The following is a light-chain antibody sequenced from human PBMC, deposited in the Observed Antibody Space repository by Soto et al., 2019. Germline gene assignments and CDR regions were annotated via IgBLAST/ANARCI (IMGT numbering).Light chain of an antibody. V-gene: IGKV1-8*01. CDR1: QGISSY. CDR3: QQYYSYPYT. J-gene: IGKJ2*01. Sequence: AIRMTQSPSSLSASTGDRVTITCRASQGISSYLAWYQQKPGKAPKLLIYAASTLQRGVPSRFSGSGSGTDVTLTISCLQSEDFATYDCQQYYSYPYTFGQGTKLDIK. CDR2: AAS.